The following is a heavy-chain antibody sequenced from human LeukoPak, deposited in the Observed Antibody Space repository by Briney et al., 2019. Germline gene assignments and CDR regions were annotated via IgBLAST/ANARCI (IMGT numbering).Heavy chain of an antibody. CDR1: GDSISSHY. V-gene: IGHV4-59*11. CDR2: VYYSGST. CDR3: ARLNNDSSGQYNFDY. D-gene: IGHD3-22*01. Sequence: PSETLSLTCTVSGDSISSHYWSWIRQPPGKGLEWIGYVYYSGSTNYNPSLTSRVTISVDTSKNQFSLKLSSVTAADAAMYYCARLNNDSSGQYNFDYGGQEPWSPSPQ. J-gene: IGHJ4*01.